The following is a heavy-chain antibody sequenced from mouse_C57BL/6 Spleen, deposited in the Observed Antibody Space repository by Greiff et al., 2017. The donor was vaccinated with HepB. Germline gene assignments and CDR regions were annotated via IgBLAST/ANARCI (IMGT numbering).Heavy chain of an antibody. Sequence: EVQLQQSGPELVKPGASVKIPCKASGYTFTDYNMDWVKQSHGKSLEWIGDINPNNGGTIYNQKFKGKATLTVDKSSSTAYMELRSLTSEDTAVYYRARKAYYSNYPSFAYWGQGTLVTVSA. D-gene: IGHD2-5*01. V-gene: IGHV1-18*01. CDR2: INPNNGGT. CDR3: ARKAYYSNYPSFAY. J-gene: IGHJ3*01. CDR1: GYTFTDYN.